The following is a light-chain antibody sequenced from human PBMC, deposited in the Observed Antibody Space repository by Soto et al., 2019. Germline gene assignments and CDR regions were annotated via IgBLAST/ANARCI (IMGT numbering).Light chain of an antibody. V-gene: IGKV1-27*01. CDR1: LPISNY. J-gene: IGKJ4*01. Sequence: DILMTQHPSSLSASVGDRVTITCRASLPISNYLAWYQQKPGKIPNLLIYAASTLQAGVPSRVSASGSGTDLTRTISSLQPEDVAADYCPKYNSAPLTFGGGPMVDIK. CDR3: PKYNSAPLT. CDR2: AAS.